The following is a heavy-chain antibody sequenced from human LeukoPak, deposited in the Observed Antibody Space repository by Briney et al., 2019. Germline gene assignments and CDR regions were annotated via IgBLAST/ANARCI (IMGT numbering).Heavy chain of an antibody. CDR3: ARLSNLYGDYIDY. D-gene: IGHD4-17*01. CDR1: GFTVSSNY. Sequence: PGGSLRLSCAASGFTVSSNYMSWVRQAPGKGLEWVSVIYSGGSTYYADSVKGRFTISRDNSKNTLYLQMNSLRAEDTAVYYCARLSNLYGDYIDYWGQGTLVTVSS. V-gene: IGHV3-66*04. CDR2: IYSGGST. J-gene: IGHJ4*02.